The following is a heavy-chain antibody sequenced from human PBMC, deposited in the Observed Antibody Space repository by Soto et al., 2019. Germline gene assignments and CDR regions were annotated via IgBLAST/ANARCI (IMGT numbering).Heavy chain of an antibody. J-gene: IGHJ4*02. CDR2: IYYSGST. Sequence: SETLSLTCTVSGGSISSGGYYWSWIRQHPGKGLEWIGYIYYSGSTYYNPSLKSRVTISVDTSKNQLSLKLSSVTAADTAVYYCARLDYGAPDGDYWGQGTLVTVSS. V-gene: IGHV4-31*03. CDR3: ARLDYGAPDGDY. CDR1: GGSISSGGYY. D-gene: IGHD4-17*01.